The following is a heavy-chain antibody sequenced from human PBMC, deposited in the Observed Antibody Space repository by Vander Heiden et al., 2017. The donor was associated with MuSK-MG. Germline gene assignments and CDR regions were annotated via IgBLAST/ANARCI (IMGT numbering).Heavy chain of an antibody. CDR1: GGSFSGYY. J-gene: IGHJ6*03. CDR2: INHSGST. D-gene: IGHD3-10*01. CDR3: ARGFYYYGSGSYYYYYYYMDV. V-gene: IGHV4-34*01. Sequence: QVQLQPRGAGLVKPSEALSLTRAVYGGSFSGYYWRWIRQPPGKGLEWIGEINHSGSTNYNPSLKSRVTISVDTSKNQFSLKLSSVTAADTAVYYCARGFYYYGSGSYYYYYYYMDVWGKGTTVTVSS.